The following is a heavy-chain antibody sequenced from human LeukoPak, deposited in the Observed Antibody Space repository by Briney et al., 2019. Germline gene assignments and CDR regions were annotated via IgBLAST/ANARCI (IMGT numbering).Heavy chain of an antibody. V-gene: IGHV3-53*01. J-gene: IGHJ6*03. D-gene: IGHD3-10*01. CDR3: AKASITMVRGARRYYYYYMDV. CDR1: GFTVSSNS. Sequence: GGSLRLSCTVSGFTVSSNSMSWVRQAPGKGLEWVSFIYSDNTHYSDSVKGRFTISRDNSKNTLYLQMNSLRAEDTAVYYCAKASITMVRGARRYYYYYMDVWGKGTTVTISS. CDR2: IYSDNT.